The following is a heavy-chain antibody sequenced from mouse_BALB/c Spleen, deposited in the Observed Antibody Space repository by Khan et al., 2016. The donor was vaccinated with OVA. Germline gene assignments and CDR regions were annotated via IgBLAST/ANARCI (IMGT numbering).Heavy chain of an antibody. V-gene: IGHV2-2*02. D-gene: IGHD2-4*01. CDR2: IWSGGSP. Sequence: VQLQQSGPGLVWPSQSLSITCTVSGFSLTTYGVHWVRQSPGKGLEWLGVIWSGGSPDYSAAFISRLSISKDNSKSQVFFKMNSLQPNDTAIYYCARNYDYDEGLAYWGQGTLVTVSA. CDR1: GFSLTTYG. J-gene: IGHJ3*01. CDR3: ARNYDYDEGLAY.